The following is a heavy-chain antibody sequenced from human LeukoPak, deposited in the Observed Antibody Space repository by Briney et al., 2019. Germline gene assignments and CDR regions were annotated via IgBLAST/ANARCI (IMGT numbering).Heavy chain of an antibody. J-gene: IGHJ4*02. D-gene: IGHD3-10*01. V-gene: IGHV3-21*01. Sequence: PGGSLRLSCAASGFTFNTYDINWVRQAPGKGLEWVSSISSSSSYIYYADSLKGRFTISRDNAKNSLYLQMNSLRAEDTAVYYCASHGSGSYYVDYWGQGTLVTVSS. CDR3: ASHGSGSYYVDY. CDR1: GFTFNTYD. CDR2: ISSSSSYI.